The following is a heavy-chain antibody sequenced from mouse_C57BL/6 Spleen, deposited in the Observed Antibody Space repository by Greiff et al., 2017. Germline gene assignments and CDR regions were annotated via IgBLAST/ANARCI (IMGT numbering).Heavy chain of an antibody. Sequence: VQLVESGAELVRPGASVTLSCKASGYTFTDYEMHWVKQTPVHGLEWIGAIDPETGGTAYNQKFKGKAILTADKSSSTAYMELRSLTSEDSAVYYCTRSSDYAWFAYWGQGTLVTVSA. D-gene: IGHD2-4*01. CDR3: TRSSDYAWFAY. CDR1: GYTFTDYE. J-gene: IGHJ3*01. V-gene: IGHV1-15*01. CDR2: IDPETGGT.